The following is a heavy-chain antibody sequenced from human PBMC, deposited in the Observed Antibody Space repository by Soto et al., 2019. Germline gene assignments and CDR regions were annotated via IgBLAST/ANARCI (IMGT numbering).Heavy chain of an antibody. Sequence: SETLSLTCTVSGGSISSGDYYWSWVRQPPGRGLEWIGFIYNSGSTNYNPSLKSRVTISIDTSKNQFSLKLSSVTAADTAVYYCARRYGYSFDYWGQGTLVTVSS. D-gene: IGHD1-1*01. V-gene: IGHV4-61*08. CDR2: IYNSGST. CDR1: GGSISSGDYY. CDR3: ARRYGYSFDY. J-gene: IGHJ4*02.